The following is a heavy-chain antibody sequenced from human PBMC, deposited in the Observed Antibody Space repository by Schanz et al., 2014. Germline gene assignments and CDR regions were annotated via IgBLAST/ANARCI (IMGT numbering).Heavy chain of an antibody. D-gene: IGHD3-22*01. CDR2: IYSSGST. V-gene: IGHV3-66*01. CDR1: GFTVSNSY. CDR3: AKDGRLPYYGTGSDFDY. Sequence: VQLVESGGGVVQPGGSLRLSCAASGFTVSNSYIHWVRQAPGKGLEWVSTIYSSGSTYYADSVRGRFTISRDNLKNTVYLQMNSLRAGDTAVYYCAKDGRLPYYGTGSDFDYWGQGTLVAVSS. J-gene: IGHJ4*02.